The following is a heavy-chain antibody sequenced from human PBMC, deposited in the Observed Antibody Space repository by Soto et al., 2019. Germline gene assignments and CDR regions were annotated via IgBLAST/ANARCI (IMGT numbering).Heavy chain of an antibody. Sequence: QITLKESGPTLVKPTQTLTLTCTFSGFSLSTSGVGVGWIRQPPGKALEWLALIYWDDDKRYSPSLKSRLTITKDTSKNQVVLTMTTMGPVATATYFCERDSSGYLGFDSWGHGTLVTVSS. CDR2: IYWDDDK. CDR3: ERDSSGYLGFDS. D-gene: IGHD3-22*01. J-gene: IGHJ5*01. V-gene: IGHV2-5*02. CDR1: GFSLSTSGVG.